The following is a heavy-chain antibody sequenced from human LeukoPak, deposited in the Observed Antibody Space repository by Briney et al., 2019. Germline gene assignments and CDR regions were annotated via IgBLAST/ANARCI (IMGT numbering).Heavy chain of an antibody. Sequence: GESLKISCKGSGYSFTSYWIGWVRQMPGKGLEWMGIIYPGDSDTRYSPSFQAQVTISADKSISTAYLQWSSLKASDTAMYYCARQAGYDSSGYFPTDLPLDYWGPGTLVTVSS. D-gene: IGHD3-22*01. V-gene: IGHV5-51*01. CDR3: ARQAGYDSSGYFPTDLPLDY. J-gene: IGHJ4*02. CDR2: IYPGDSDT. CDR1: GYSFTSYW.